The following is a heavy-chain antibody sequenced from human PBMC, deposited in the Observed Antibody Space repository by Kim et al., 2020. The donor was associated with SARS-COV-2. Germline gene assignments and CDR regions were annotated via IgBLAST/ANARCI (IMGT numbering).Heavy chain of an antibody. Sequence: GESLKISCKGSGYSFTSYWIGWVRQMPGKGLEWMGIIYPGDSDTRYSPSFQGQVTISADKSISTAYLQWSSLKASDTAMYYCARTPGDCSGGSCYPGGYYYYYGMDVWVQGTTVTVSS. D-gene: IGHD2-15*01. CDR3: ARTPGDCSGGSCYPGGYYYYYGMDV. J-gene: IGHJ6*02. CDR1: GYSFTSYW. V-gene: IGHV5-51*01. CDR2: IYPGDSDT.